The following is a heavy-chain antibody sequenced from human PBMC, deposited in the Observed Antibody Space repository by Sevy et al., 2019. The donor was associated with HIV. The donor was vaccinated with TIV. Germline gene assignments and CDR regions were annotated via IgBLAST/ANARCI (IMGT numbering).Heavy chain of an antibody. D-gene: IGHD2-15*01. CDR3: ARGVYCSGGSCQDYGMDV. CDR2: ISSSCSTI. J-gene: IGHJ6*02. Sequence: GGSQRLSCAASGFTFSSYSMNWVRQAPGKGLEWVSYISSSCSTIYYADSVKGRFTISRDNAKNSLYLQMNSLRDEDTAVYYCARGVYCSGGSCQDYGMDVWGQGTTVTVS. CDR1: GFTFSSYS. V-gene: IGHV3-48*02.